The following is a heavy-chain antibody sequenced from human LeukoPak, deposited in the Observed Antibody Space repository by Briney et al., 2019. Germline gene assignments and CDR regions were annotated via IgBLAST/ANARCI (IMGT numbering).Heavy chain of an antibody. Sequence: ASVKVSCKASGYTFTSYDINWVRQATGQGLEWMGWMNPNSGNTGYAQKFQGRVTMTRNTSIGTAYMELSSLRSEDTAVYYCARAMAMVRGVIGPYYFDYWGQGTLVTVSS. J-gene: IGHJ4*02. CDR1: GYTFTSYD. D-gene: IGHD3-10*01. CDR3: ARAMAMVRGVIGPYYFDY. CDR2: MNPNSGNT. V-gene: IGHV1-8*01.